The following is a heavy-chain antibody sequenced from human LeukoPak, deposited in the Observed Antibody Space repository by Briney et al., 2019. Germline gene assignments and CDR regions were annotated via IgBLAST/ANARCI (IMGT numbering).Heavy chain of an antibody. CDR1: GFTFSDYW. CDR2: IKQDGSEK. J-gene: IGHJ4*02. CDR3: ARDGNGKSLDFDY. D-gene: IGHD1-1*01. Sequence: PGGSLRLSCAASGFTFSDYWMLWVRQAPGKGLEGVANIKQDGSEKYYVDSVKGRFAISRDNAKNSLYLQMNSLRAEDTAVYYCARDGNGKSLDFDYWGQGTLVTVSS. V-gene: IGHV3-7*01.